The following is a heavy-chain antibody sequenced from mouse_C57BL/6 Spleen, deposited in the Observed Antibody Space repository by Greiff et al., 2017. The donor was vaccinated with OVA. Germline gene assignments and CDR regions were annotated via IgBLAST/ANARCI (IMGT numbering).Heavy chain of an antibody. D-gene: IGHD2-4*01. CDR3: ARVGLRRGFDY. CDR1: GYSITSGYD. CDR2: ISYSGST. J-gene: IGHJ2*01. Sequence: VQLQQSGPGMVKPSQSLSLTCTVTGYSITSGYDWHWIRHFPGNKLEWMGYISYSGSTNYNPSLKSRISITHDTSKNHFFLKLNSVTTEDTATYYCARVGLRRGFDYWGQGTTLTVSS. V-gene: IGHV3-1*01.